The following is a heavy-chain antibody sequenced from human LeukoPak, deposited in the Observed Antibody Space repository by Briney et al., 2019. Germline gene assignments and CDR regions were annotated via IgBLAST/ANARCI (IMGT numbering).Heavy chain of an antibody. V-gene: IGHV3-74*01. Sequence: GGSLRLSCAASGFTFSNYWMHWVRQAPGKGLEWVSRINERATIISYADSVKGRFTISRENARNTPYLQMNSLTAEDTAVYYYVRDLILVWTPGDDFDHWGQGTLVTVTS. CDR1: GFTFSNYW. CDR3: VRDLILVWTPGDDFDH. D-gene: IGHD3-16*01. J-gene: IGHJ4*02. CDR2: INERATII.